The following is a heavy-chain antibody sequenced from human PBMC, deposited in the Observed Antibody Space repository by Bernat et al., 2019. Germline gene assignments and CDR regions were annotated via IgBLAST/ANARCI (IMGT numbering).Heavy chain of an antibody. D-gene: IGHD6-13*01. CDR1: GGTFSSYT. CDR3: ARGIAAAAGYYFDY. J-gene: IGHJ4*02. CDR2: IIPILSIA. Sequence: QVQLVQSGAEVKKPGSSVKVSCKASGGTFSSYTISWVRQAPGQGLEWMGRIIPILSIANYAQKFQGRVTITADKSTSTAYMELSSLRSEDTAVYYCARGIAAAAGYYFDYWGQGTLVTVSS. V-gene: IGHV1-69*02.